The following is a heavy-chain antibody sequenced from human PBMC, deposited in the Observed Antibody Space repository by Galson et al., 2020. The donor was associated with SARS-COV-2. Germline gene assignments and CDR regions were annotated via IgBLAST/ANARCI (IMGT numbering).Heavy chain of an antibody. J-gene: IGHJ5*02. CDR2: IYHSGST. CDR3: ARGGSHIVVVTAMDNWFDP. Sequence: SETLSLTCAVSGGSISSGGYSWSWIRQPTGKGLEWIGYIYHSGSTYYNPSLKSRVTISVDRSKNQFSLKLSSVTAADTAVYYCARGGSHIVVVTAMDNWFDPWGQGTLVTVSS. D-gene: IGHD2-21*02. V-gene: IGHV4-30-2*01. CDR1: GGSISSGGYS.